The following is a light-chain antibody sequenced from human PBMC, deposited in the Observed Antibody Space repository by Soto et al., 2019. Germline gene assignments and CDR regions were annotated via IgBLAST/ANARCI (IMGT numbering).Light chain of an antibody. CDR2: DVA. CDR1: SSDVGAYDY. CDR3: SSSTSSSTLV. Sequence: QSALTQPASVSGSPGQSIAISCTGTSSDVGAYDYVSWYQQYPGKAPKLIIYDVANRPSGVSDRFSGSKSGNTASLTISGLHTEDEADYHCSSSTSSSTLVFGGGTKVTVL. J-gene: IGLJ2*01. V-gene: IGLV2-14*01.